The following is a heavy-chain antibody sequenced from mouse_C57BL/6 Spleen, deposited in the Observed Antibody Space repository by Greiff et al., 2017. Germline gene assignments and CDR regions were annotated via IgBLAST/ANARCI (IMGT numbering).Heavy chain of an antibody. D-gene: IGHD4-1*01. Sequence: QVQLQQPGAEPVKPGASVKLSCKASGYTFTSYWVHWVKQRPGQGLEWIGMIHPNSGSTNYNEKFKSKATLTVDKSTSTAYMQLSSLTSEDSAVYYCARWVLGLDYWGQGTTLTVSS. V-gene: IGHV1-64*01. CDR1: GYTFTSYW. J-gene: IGHJ2*01. CDR3: ARWVLGLDY. CDR2: IHPNSGST.